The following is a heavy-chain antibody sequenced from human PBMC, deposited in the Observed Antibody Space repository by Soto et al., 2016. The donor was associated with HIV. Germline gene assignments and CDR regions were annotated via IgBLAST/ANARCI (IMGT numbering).Heavy chain of an antibody. CDR1: GFTFSTYD. D-gene: IGHD3-22*01. CDR3: ARDKWGTSYGGXTITTNAMDV. CDR2: ISGSGTGT. V-gene: IGHV3-23*01. J-gene: IGHJ6*02. Sequence: EVQLLESGGGLVQPGGSLRLSCVASGFTFSTYDINWVRQPPGKGLEWVSSISGSGTGTHYADSVKGRFSISRDNSKTTVYLQMNSLRAEDTALYYCARDKWGTSYGGXTITTNAMDVWGQGTTVTVSS.